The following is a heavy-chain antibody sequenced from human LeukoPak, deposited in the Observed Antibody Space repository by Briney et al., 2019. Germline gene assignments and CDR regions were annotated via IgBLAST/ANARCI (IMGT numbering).Heavy chain of an antibody. CDR3: VGAFTVFGVISTIA. CDR2: ISYDGSNK. CDR1: GFTFSSYA. Sequence: HPGRSLRLSCAASGFTFSSYAMHWVRQAPGKGLEWVAVISYDGSNKYYADSVKGRFTISRDNSQNTVFLQMSSLRVDDTAAYYCVGAFTVFGVISTIAWGQGTLVSVSS. J-gene: IGHJ4*02. V-gene: IGHV3-30-3*01. D-gene: IGHD3-3*01.